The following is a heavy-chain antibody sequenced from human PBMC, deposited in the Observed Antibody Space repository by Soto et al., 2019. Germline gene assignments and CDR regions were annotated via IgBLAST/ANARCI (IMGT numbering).Heavy chain of an antibody. D-gene: IGHD3-10*01. V-gene: IGHV3-23*01. CDR1: GFTFSSYA. CDR3: AKDPTRKEGIVAAWFS. CDR2: ISGSGGST. Sequence: EVQLLESGGGLVQRGGSLRLSCAASGFTFSSYAMSWVRQAPGKGLEWVSAISGSGGSTYYADSVKGRFTISRDNSKNTLYLQMNSLRAEDTAVYYCAKDPTRKEGIVAAWFSWGQGTMVTVSS. J-gene: IGHJ3*01.